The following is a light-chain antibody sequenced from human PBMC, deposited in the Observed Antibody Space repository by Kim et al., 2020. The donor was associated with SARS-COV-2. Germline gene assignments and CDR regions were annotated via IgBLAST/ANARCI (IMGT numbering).Light chain of an antibody. CDR3: MISCCGGIF. V-gene: IGLV7-46*01. CDR1: TGAVTSSHY. J-gene: IGLJ2*01. Sequence: QAVVTQEPSLTVSPGGTVTLTCGSSTGAVTSSHYPYWFQQKPGQAPRTLIYDTSNKQSWTPARFSGSVLGDKAALTLAGAQPEDEADYYCMISCCGGIFFGGGTQLTVL. CDR2: DTS.